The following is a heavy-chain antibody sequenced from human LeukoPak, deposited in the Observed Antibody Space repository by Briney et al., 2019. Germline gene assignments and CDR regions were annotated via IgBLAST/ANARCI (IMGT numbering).Heavy chain of an antibody. J-gene: IGHJ4*02. Sequence: GGSLRLSCAASGFTVSNNYMSWVRQAPGKGLEWVSIIYSGGNTYYADSVKGRFTIYRDNSKNTLYLQMNSLRTDDTAVYFCARAGYTSSNFGYWGQGTLVTVSS. D-gene: IGHD6-13*01. CDR2: IYSGGNT. CDR1: GFTVSNNY. V-gene: IGHV3-66*02. CDR3: ARAGYTSSNFGY.